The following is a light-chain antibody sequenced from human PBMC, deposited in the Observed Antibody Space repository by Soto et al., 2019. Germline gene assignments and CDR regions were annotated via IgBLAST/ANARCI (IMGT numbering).Light chain of an antibody. CDR1: QSVSSD. J-gene: IGKJ4*01. CDR2: GAS. V-gene: IGKV3-15*01. Sequence: EIKTTQSPSTLSVSPGERATLHCRASQSVSSDLAWYHQKPGQAPRLLIYGASTRATGIPARFSGSGSGTEFTLTINSLQSEDFAVYSCQQYGNTPLTLGGGTKVDI. CDR3: QQYGNTPLT.